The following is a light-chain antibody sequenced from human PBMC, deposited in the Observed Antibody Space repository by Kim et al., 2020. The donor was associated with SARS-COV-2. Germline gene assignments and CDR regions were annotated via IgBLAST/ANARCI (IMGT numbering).Light chain of an antibody. V-gene: IGLV3-19*01. CDR3: NSRDSTGNHWV. J-gene: IGLJ3*02. CDR1: SLRTFS. CDR2: RKT. Sequence: SSELTQDPAVSVALGQTVRITCQGHSLRTFSASWYQQKPGQAPVLIIYRKTNRPSGIPDRFSGSNSGNTASLTITGAQAEDEADYYCNSRDSTGNHWVFGGGTQLTVL.